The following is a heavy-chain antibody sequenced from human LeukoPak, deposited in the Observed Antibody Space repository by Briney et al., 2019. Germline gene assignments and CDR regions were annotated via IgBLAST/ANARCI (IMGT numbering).Heavy chain of an antibody. V-gene: IGHV3-30*04. D-gene: IGHD6-19*01. CDR3: ASQTPRRLPIAVADYFDY. Sequence: PGGSLRLSCAASGFTFNTYAMHWVRQAPGKGLEWVAVISDNGRRQYYADSVKGRFTISRDNAKNSLYLQMNSLRAEDTAVYYCASQTPRRLPIAVADYFDYWGQGTLVTVSS. J-gene: IGHJ4*02. CDR1: GFTFNTYA. CDR2: ISDNGRRQ.